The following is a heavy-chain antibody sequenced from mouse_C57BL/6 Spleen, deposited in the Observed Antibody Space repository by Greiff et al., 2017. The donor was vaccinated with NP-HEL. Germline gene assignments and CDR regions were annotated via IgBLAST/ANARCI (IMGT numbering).Heavy chain of an antibody. CDR1: GFTFSSYG. D-gene: IGHD3-2*02. Sequence: EVMLVESGGDLVKPGGSLKLSCAASGFTFSSYGMSWVRQTPDKRLEWVATISSGGSYTYYPDSVKGRFTISRDNAKNTLYLQMSSLKSEDTAMYYCARQRAAKASWFAYWGQGTLVTVSA. CDR3: ARQRAAKASWFAY. J-gene: IGHJ3*01. V-gene: IGHV5-6*01. CDR2: ISSGGSYT.